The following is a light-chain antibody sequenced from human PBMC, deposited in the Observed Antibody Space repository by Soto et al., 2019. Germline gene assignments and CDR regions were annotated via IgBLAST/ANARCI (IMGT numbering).Light chain of an antibody. CDR3: SSFASSNTWV. CDR2: EVT. J-gene: IGLJ3*02. Sequence: QSALTQPPSASGSPGQSVTISCTGTSSDVGAYNYVSWYQQHAGKAPKLVIYEVTKRPSGVPDRFSGSMSANTASLTVSGLQAEDEADYYCSSFASSNTWVFGGGTKVTVL. CDR1: SSDVGAYNY. V-gene: IGLV2-8*01.